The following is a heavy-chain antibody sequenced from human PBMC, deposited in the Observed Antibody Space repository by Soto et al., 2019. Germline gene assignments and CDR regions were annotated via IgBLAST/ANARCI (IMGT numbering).Heavy chain of an antibody. CDR3: ARTDIVVVPAGNYYYGMDV. Sequence: SETLSLTCTVSGGSISSYYWSWIRQPPGKGLEWIGYIYYSGSTNYNPSLKSRVTISVDTSKNQFSLKLSSVTAADTAVYYCARTDIVVVPAGNYYYGMDVWGQGTTVTVSS. CDR1: GGSISSYY. J-gene: IGHJ6*02. V-gene: IGHV4-59*01. D-gene: IGHD2-2*01. CDR2: IYYSGST.